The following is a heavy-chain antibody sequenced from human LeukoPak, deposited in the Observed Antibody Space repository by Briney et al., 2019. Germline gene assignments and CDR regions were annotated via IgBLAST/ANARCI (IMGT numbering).Heavy chain of an antibody. Sequence: GGSLRLSCAASGFTFSSYWMSWVRQAPGKGLEWVANIKQDGSEKNYMDSVKGRFTISRDNAKNSLYLQMSSLRAEDTAVYYCARSGIVDAFDIWGQGTMVTVSS. CDR1: GFTFSSYW. CDR3: ARSGIVDAFDI. D-gene: IGHD3-10*01. V-gene: IGHV3-7*01. CDR2: IKQDGSEK. J-gene: IGHJ3*02.